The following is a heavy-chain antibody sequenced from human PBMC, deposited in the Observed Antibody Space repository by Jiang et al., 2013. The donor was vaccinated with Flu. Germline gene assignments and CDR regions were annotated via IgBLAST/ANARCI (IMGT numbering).Heavy chain of an antibody. J-gene: IGHJ6*02. CDR2: KTDGGTT. V-gene: IGHV3-15*01. Sequence: KTDGGTTDYAAPVKGRFTISRDDSKNTLYLQMNSLKTEDTAVYYCTTDLDSSSWYGDYYYGMDVWGQGTTVTVSS. CDR3: TTDLDSSSWYGDYYYGMDV. D-gene: IGHD6-13*01.